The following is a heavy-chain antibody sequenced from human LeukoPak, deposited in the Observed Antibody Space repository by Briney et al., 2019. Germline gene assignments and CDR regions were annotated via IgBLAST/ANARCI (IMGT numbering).Heavy chain of an antibody. CDR3: ARDRNSNYYFDY. CDR2: INNNGGST. Sequence: PGGSLRLSCAASGFIFSSYTMHWVRQAPGKGLEYVSAINNNGGSTYYASSVKGRFTISRDNSKNTLYLQMGSLRAEDMAVYYCARDRNSNYYFDYWGQGTLVTVSS. CDR1: GFIFSSYT. V-gene: IGHV3-64*01. J-gene: IGHJ4*02. D-gene: IGHD4-11*01.